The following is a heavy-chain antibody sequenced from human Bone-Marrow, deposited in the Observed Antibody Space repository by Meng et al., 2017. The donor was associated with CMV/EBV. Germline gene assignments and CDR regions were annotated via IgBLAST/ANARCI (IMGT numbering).Heavy chain of an antibody. CDR1: GGTFSSYA. V-gene: IGHV1-69*10. CDR2: IIPILGIA. J-gene: IGHJ4*02. D-gene: IGHD2-2*02. Sequence: SVKVSCKASGGTFSSYAISWVRQAPGQGLEWMGGIIPILGIANYAQKFQGRVTITADKSATTAHMELHSLKSEDTAVYYCARVEVPAAIRYWGQGTRVTVSS. CDR3: ARVEVPAAIRY.